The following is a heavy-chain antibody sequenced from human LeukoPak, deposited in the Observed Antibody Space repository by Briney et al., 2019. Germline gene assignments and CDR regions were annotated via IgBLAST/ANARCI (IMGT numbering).Heavy chain of an antibody. J-gene: IGHJ4*02. V-gene: IGHV4-34*01. CDR2: INHSGST. D-gene: IGHD6-19*01. Sequence: SETLSLTCAVYGGSFSGYYWSWIRQPPGKGLEWIGEINHSGSTNYNPSLKSRVTISVDTSNNQFSLKLSSVTAADTAVYYCARDLGSSGWYYWGQGTLVTVSS. CDR3: ARDLGSSGWYY. CDR1: GGSFSGYY.